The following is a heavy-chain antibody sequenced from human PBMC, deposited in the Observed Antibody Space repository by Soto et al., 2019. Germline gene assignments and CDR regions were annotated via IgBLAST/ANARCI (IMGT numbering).Heavy chain of an antibody. V-gene: IGHV3-30*18. CDR1: GFTFISYG. J-gene: IGHJ4*02. CDR3: AKDRLRYSSSSCFDY. Sequence: VGSVRLSCAPSGFTFISYGMHWVRQAPGKGLEWVALISYDGSYKYYPDSVKGRCTISRDHSKNTLYLEMNSLRAEDTAVYYCAKDRLRYSSSSCFDYWGQGTLVTSPQ. CDR2: ISYDGSYK. D-gene: IGHD6-6*01.